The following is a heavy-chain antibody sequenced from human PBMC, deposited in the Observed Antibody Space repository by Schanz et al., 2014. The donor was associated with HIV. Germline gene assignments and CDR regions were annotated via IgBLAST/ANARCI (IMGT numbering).Heavy chain of an antibody. CDR3: ARGAAEMATMTPWRY. J-gene: IGHJ4*02. D-gene: IGHD5-12*01. Sequence: QVQEVQSGRETKKPGDSVKVSCRTSGYGFTGFGISWVRQAPGQGLEWMGGIIPIFGTANYAQKLQGRVTMTTDTSTSTAYMDLRSLRSDDTAVYYCARGAAEMATMTPWRYWGQGTLVTVSS. CDR1: GYGFTGFG. V-gene: IGHV1-18*01. CDR2: IIPIFGTA.